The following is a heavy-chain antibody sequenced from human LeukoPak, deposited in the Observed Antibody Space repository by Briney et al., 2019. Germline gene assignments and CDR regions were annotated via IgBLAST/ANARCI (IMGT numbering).Heavy chain of an antibody. J-gene: IGHJ4*02. Sequence: PGGSLRLSCAASGFTFNIHWMHWVRQAPGKGLVWVSRINTDGSTTNYVDSVKGRFTISRDNAKNTVYLQMNSLRAEDTAVYYCGGDLEWNQIDYWGQGSLVTVSS. CDR2: INTDGSTT. CDR3: GGDLEWNQIDY. D-gene: IGHD1-14*01. V-gene: IGHV3-74*01. CDR1: GFTFNIHW.